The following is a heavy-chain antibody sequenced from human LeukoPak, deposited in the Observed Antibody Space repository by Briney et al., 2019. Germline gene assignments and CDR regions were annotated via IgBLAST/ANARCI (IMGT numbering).Heavy chain of an antibody. Sequence: SVKVSCKASGGTFSSYAISWVRQAPGQGLEWMGWIIPIFGTANYAQKFQGRVTITADESTSTAYMELSSLRSEDTAVYYCASCDILTGYYIVDYFQHWGQGTLVTVSS. V-gene: IGHV1-69*01. D-gene: IGHD3-9*01. J-gene: IGHJ1*01. CDR3: ASCDILTGYYIVDYFQH. CDR2: IIPIFGTA. CDR1: GGTFSSYA.